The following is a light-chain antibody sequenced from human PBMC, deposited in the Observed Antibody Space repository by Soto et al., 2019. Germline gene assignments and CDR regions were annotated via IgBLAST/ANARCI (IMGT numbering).Light chain of an antibody. CDR2: DAS. J-gene: IGKJ1*01. CDR3: QQYNNWPPWT. Sequence: EIVLTQSPGTLSLSPGERATLSCRASQSVTSSYLAWYQHKPGQAPRLLIYDASNRATGIPARFSGSGSGTDFTLTISSLEPEDFAVYYCQQYNNWPPWTFGQGTKVDIK. CDR1: QSVTSSY. V-gene: IGKV3-11*01.